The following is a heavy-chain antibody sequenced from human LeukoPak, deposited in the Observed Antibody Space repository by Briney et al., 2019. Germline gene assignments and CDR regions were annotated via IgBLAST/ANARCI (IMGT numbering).Heavy chain of an antibody. CDR3: VRDNYYGLDV. CDR2: INSDGSST. J-gene: IGHJ6*02. Sequence: GGSLRLSCAASGFTYSRSWMHWVRQGPGKGLVWVSRINSDGSSTRYADFVKGRFTISRDNAKNTLYLQMNSLRSEDTALYYCVRDNYYGLDVWGQGTTVTVSS. V-gene: IGHV3-74*01. CDR1: GFTYSRSW.